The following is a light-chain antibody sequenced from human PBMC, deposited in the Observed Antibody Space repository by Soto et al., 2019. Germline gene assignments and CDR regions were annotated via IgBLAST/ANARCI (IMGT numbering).Light chain of an antibody. CDR2: KAS. CDR3: QQYNSDFPWK. CDR1: QTINNW. J-gene: IGKJ1*01. Sequence: DIQMTHSPSSLSASVGYRVTITCRSSQTINNWLAWYQQKPGKAPKIMIYKASRLHNGVPSRFSGSGSGTEFTLIISSLQPDDFATYYCQQYNSDFPWKFGQGTKVDIK. V-gene: IGKV1-5*03.